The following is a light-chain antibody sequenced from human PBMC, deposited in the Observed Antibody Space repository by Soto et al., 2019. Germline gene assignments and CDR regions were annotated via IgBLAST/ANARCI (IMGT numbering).Light chain of an antibody. J-gene: IGKJ2*01. CDR2: DAS. Sequence: DIKMTQSPSTLSASVGDRVTITCRASQSISSWLAWYQQKPGKAPKLLIYDASSLESGVPSRFSGSGSGTEFNLTISSLQPDDFAPYYCQQYNSYPYTFGQWTKLEIK. V-gene: IGKV1-5*01. CDR1: QSISSW. CDR3: QQYNSYPYT.